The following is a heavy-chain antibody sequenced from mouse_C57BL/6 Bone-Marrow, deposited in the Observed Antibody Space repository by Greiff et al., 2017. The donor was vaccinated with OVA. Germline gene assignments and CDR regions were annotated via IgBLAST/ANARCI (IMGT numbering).Heavy chain of an antibody. D-gene: IGHD1-1*01. CDR3: AREKGDYYGSRHFDY. V-gene: IGHV1-78*01. CDR2: IYPRDGST. Sequence: VQLQQSDAELVKPGASVKISCKVSGYTFTDHTIHWMKQRPEQGLEWIGYIYPRDGSTKYNEKFKGKATLTADKSSSTAYMELRSLTSEDTAVYYCAREKGDYYGSRHFDYWGQGTTLTVSS. J-gene: IGHJ2*01. CDR1: GYTFTDHT.